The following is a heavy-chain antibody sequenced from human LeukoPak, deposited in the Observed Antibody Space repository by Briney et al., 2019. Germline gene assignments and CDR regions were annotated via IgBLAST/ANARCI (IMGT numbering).Heavy chain of an antibody. J-gene: IGHJ4*02. V-gene: IGHV3-30*04. D-gene: IGHD3-9*01. CDR1: GFTFSSYA. CDR3: ARVSYDILTGLYYFDY. Sequence: PGRSLRLSCAASGFTFSSYAMHWVRQAPGKGLEWVAVISYDGSNKYYADSVKGRFTISRDNSKNTLYLQMNSLRAEDTAVYYWARVSYDILTGLYYFDYWGQGTLVTVSS. CDR2: ISYDGSNK.